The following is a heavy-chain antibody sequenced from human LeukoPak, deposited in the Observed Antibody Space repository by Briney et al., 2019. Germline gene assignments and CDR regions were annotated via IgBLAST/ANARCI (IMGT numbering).Heavy chain of an antibody. CDR2: MNPNSGNT. J-gene: IGHJ5*02. CDR1: GYTFTGYY. Sequence: PLASVKVSCKASGYTFTGYYMHWVRQAPGQGLEWMGWMNPNSGNTGYAQKFQGRVTMTRNTSISTAYMELSSLRSEDTAVYYCARGGYCSSTSCYRGWFDPWGQGTLVTVSS. V-gene: IGHV1-8*02. CDR3: ARGGYCSSTSCYRGWFDP. D-gene: IGHD2-2*02.